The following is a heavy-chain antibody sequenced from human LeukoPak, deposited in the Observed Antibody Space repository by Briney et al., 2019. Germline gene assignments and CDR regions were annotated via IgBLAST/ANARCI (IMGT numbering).Heavy chain of an antibody. Sequence: PGGSLRLSCAASGITFSTYWMSWVRQAPGKGLEWVANINQDGSEKYYVDSVKGRFTISRDNSKNTLYLQMNSLRGEDTAVYFCAKDFQQLVSSPFDYWGQGTLVTVSS. D-gene: IGHD6-13*01. CDR3: AKDFQQLVSSPFDY. V-gene: IGHV3-7*01. CDR1: GITFSTYW. J-gene: IGHJ4*02. CDR2: INQDGSEK.